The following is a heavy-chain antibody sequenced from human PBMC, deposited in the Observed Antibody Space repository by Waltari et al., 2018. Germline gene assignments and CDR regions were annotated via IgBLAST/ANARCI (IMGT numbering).Heavy chain of an antibody. CDR1: GFTFGDYA. CDR2: IRSKAYGGTT. V-gene: IGHV3-49*03. Sequence: EVQLVESGGGLVQPGRSLRLSCTASGFTFGDYAMSWFRPAPGKGLEWVGFIRSKAYGGTTEYAASVKGRFTISRDDSKSIAYLQMNSLKTEDTAVYYCTREYSSGWFPPDYWGQGTLVTVSS. CDR3: TREYSSGWFPPDY. J-gene: IGHJ4*02. D-gene: IGHD6-19*01.